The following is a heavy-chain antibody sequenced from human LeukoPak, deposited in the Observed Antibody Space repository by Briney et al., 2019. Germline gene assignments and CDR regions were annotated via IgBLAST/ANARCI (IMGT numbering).Heavy chain of an antibody. Sequence: SETLSLTCTVSGGSISSYYWSWIRQPPGKGLEWIGYIYYSGSTNYNPSLKSRVTISVDTSKNQFSLKLSSVTAADTAVYYCARDESSSGFDPWGQGTLVTVSS. CDR2: IYYSGST. CDR1: GGSISSYY. J-gene: IGHJ5*02. CDR3: ARDESSSGFDP. D-gene: IGHD6-6*01. V-gene: IGHV4-59*01.